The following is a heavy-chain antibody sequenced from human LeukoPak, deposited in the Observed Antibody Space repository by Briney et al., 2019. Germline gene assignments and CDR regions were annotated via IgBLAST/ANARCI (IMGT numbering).Heavy chain of an antibody. CDR3: ARRVAVAGSGSYYGMDV. J-gene: IGHJ6*02. Sequence: LGESLKISCKGSGYSFTSYWIGWVRQMPGKGLEWMGIIYPGDSDTRYSPSFQGQVTMSADKSINTAYLQWSSLTASDTAMYYCARRVAVAGSGSYYGMDVWGQGTTVTVSS. CDR2: IYPGDSDT. D-gene: IGHD6-19*01. V-gene: IGHV5-51*01. CDR1: GYSFTSYW.